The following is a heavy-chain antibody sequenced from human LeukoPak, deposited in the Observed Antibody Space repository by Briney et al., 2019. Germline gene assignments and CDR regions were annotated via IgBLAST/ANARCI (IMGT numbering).Heavy chain of an antibody. Sequence: ASVKVSCKASGYTFTGYYMHWVRQAPGQGLEWMGWINPNSGGTNYAQKFQGRVTMTRDTSISTAYMELSRLRSDDTAVYYCARVVQWVGYDSSGYYFDYWGQGTLVTVSS. D-gene: IGHD3-22*01. J-gene: IGHJ4*02. V-gene: IGHV1-2*02. CDR3: ARVVQWVGYDSSGYYFDY. CDR2: INPNSGGT. CDR1: GYTFTGYY.